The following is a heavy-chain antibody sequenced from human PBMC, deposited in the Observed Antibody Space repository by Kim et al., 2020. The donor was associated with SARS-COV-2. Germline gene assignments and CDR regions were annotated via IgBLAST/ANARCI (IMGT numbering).Heavy chain of an antibody. Sequence: GGSLRLSCAASGFPFGFYAMSWVRQAPGKGLEWVSTISNSGDNTHHADSVKGRFAFSRDNSKNMLYLQMDSLRAEDTAVYYCVRDLTYSYSYWGQGTLVT. CDR1: GFPFGFYA. CDR2: ISNSGDNT. J-gene: IGHJ4*02. D-gene: IGHD5-18*01. CDR3: VRDLTYSYSY. V-gene: IGHV3-23*01.